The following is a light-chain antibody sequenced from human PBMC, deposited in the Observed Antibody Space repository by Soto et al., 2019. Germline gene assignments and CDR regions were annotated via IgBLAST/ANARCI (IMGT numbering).Light chain of an antibody. CDR2: KAS. Sequence: DIQMTQSPSTLSASIGDRVTITCRASQSISSWLAWYQQKPGKAPNLLIYKASSLESGVPSRFSGSGSGTEFTLTISSLQPDDFATYYCQQYSSYSTFGGGTKAEIK. CDR1: QSISSW. J-gene: IGKJ4*01. CDR3: QQYSSYST. V-gene: IGKV1-5*03.